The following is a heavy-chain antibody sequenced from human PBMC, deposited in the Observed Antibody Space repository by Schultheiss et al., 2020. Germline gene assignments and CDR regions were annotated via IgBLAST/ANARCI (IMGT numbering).Heavy chain of an antibody. CDR1: GFTFSSYD. CDR2: IGTAGDT. D-gene: IGHD3-16*01. V-gene: IGHV3-13*01. J-gene: IGHJ6*02. Sequence: GGSLRLSCAASGFTFSSYDMHWVRQATGKGLEWVSAIGTAGDTYYPGSVKGRFTISRENAKNSLYLQMNSLRAGDTAVYYCLRGPGYYYGMDVWGQGTTVTVSS. CDR3: LRGPGYYYGMDV.